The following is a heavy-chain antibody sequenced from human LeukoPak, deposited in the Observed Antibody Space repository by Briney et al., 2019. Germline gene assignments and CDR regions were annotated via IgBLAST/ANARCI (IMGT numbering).Heavy chain of an antibody. CDR1: GFTFDDYG. Sequence: PGGSLRLSCAASGFTFDDYGMSWVRQAPGKGLEWVAGINWNGGNTGYSDSVKGRFTISRDNAKNSLYLQMNSLRAEDTAVYYCTKVRWDNSGWYYLDDWGQGTLVTVSS. J-gene: IGHJ4*02. CDR2: INWNGGNT. CDR3: TKVRWDNSGWYYLDD. D-gene: IGHD6-19*01. V-gene: IGHV3-20*04.